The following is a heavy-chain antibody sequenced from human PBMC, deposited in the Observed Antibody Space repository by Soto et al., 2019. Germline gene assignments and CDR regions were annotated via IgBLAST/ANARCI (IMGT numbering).Heavy chain of an antibody. CDR2: IGLGSSTK. D-gene: IGHD3-22*01. Sequence: GGSLRLSCAASGFTFRNYGMNWVRQAPGKGQEWVSYIGLGSSTKYYADSVEGRFTISRDNAKNSLYLQMNSLRAEDTAVYYCARDQLYYNDISGRPLNAFDVWGQGAMVTVSS. V-gene: IGHV3-48*01. CDR1: GFTFRNYG. J-gene: IGHJ3*01. CDR3: ARDQLYYNDISGRPLNAFDV.